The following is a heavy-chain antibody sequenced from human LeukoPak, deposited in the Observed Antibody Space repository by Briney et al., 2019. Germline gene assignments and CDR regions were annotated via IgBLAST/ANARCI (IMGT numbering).Heavy chain of an antibody. CDR2: ANEDGSET. CDR1: GFTFNTYW. Sequence: PGASLRLSCGASGFTFNTYWIHWVRQAPGKGLVWVSRANEDGSETNYADSVKGRLTISRDNAKNTAYLEMNSLRAEDTAVYYCARAKPADFDLWGRGTLLTVSS. V-gene: IGHV3-74*01. CDR3: ARAKPADFDL. J-gene: IGHJ2*01.